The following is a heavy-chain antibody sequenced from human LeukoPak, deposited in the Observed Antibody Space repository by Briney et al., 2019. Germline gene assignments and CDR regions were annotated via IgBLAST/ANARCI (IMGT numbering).Heavy chain of an antibody. J-gene: IGHJ4*02. CDR1: GGSISNYF. CDR2: IYYSGST. Sequence: SETLSLTCTVSGGSISNYFWSWIRQPPGKGLECIGYIYYSGSTNYNPSLKSRVTISVDTSKNQFSLKLSSVTAADTALYYCARGTLYSGWSYYFDSWGQGTLVTVSS. D-gene: IGHD6-19*01. V-gene: IGHV4-59*12. CDR3: ARGTLYSGWSYYFDS.